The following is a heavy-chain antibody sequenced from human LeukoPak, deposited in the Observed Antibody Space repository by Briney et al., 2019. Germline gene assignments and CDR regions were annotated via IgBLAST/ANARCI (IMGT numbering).Heavy chain of an antibody. CDR1: GYTLTNHG. D-gene: IGHD3-22*01. CDR2: ISCYNGDT. Sequence: ASVKVSCKASGYTLTNHGISWVRQAPGQGLEWMGWISCYNGDTMYAQNVQGRVTMTTDTSTRTAYMELRSLRSDDTAMYYCARDPSNSSGYHAHFDSWGQGTLVTVSS. V-gene: IGHV1-18*01. CDR3: ARDPSNSSGYHAHFDS. J-gene: IGHJ4*02.